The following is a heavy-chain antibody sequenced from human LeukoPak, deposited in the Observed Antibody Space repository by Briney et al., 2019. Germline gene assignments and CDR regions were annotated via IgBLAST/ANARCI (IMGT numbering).Heavy chain of an antibody. V-gene: IGHV3-21*01. D-gene: IGHD3-10*01. J-gene: IGHJ4*02. CDR2: ISSSSSYI. CDR1: GFTFDDYA. Sequence: NPGRSLRLSCAASGFTFDDYAMHWVRQAPGKGLEWVSSISSSSSYIYYADSVKGRFTISRDNAKNSLYLQMNSLRAEDTAVYYCARIFGEYYQGSYWGQGTLVTVSS. CDR3: ARIFGEYYQGSY.